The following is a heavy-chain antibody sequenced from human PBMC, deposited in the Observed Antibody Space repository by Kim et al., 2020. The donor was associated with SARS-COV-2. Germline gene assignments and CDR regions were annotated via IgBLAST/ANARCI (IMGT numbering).Heavy chain of an antibody. V-gene: IGHV5-51*01. J-gene: IGHJ3*02. CDR3: AAIVGANDDAFDI. D-gene: IGHD1-26*01. Sequence: SPSFQGQVTISADKSISTAYLQWSSLKASDTAMYYCAAIVGANDDAFDIWGQGTMVTVSS.